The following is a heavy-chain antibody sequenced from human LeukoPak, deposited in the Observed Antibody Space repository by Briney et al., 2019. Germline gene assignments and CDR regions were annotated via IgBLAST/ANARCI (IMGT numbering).Heavy chain of an antibody. Sequence: ASVKVSCTASGYTFSIYAINWVRQAPGQRFEWMGWINAGNGHTKYSQNFQGRVTITRDTSASTVYMDLSSLRSEDTAVYYCARGLWSAHGFGYYFDYWGQGTLVTVSS. CDR2: INAGNGHT. CDR3: ARGLWSAHGFGYYFDY. CDR1: GYTFSIYA. D-gene: IGHD2-2*03. V-gene: IGHV1-3*01. J-gene: IGHJ4*02.